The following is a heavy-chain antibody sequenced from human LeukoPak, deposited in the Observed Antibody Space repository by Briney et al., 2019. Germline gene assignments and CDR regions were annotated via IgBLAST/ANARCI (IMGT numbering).Heavy chain of an antibody. J-gene: IGHJ3*02. Sequence: GGSLRLSCSASGFTFSSYGMHWVRQAPGKGLEWVAFIRYDGSNKYYADSVKGRFTISRDNSKNTLYLQMNSLRAEDTAVYYCAKDGADFWSGVDAFDIWGQGTMVTVSS. CDR3: AKDGADFWSGVDAFDI. V-gene: IGHV3-30*02. CDR2: IRYDGSNK. D-gene: IGHD3-3*01. CDR1: GFTFSSYG.